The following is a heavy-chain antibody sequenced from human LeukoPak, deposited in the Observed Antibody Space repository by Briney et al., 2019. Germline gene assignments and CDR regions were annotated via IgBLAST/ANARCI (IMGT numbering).Heavy chain of an antibody. CDR3: ARFLTVGQTGHGFDY. V-gene: IGHV4-59*12. D-gene: IGHD1-14*01. J-gene: IGHJ4*02. CDR2: IYYSGGT. Sequence: TSSETLSLTCTVSGGSISGYYWTWIRQPPGKGLEWIGHIYYSGGTNYNPSLKSRVAISVDTPKNQFSLKLSSVTAADTAVYYCARFLTVGQTGHGFDYWGQGTLVSVSS. CDR1: GGSISGYY.